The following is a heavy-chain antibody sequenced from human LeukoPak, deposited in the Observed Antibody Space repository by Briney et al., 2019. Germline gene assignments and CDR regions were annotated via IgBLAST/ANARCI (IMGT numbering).Heavy chain of an antibody. D-gene: IGHD2-15*01. CDR2: IYTSGST. Sequence: SETLSLTRTVSGGSISRSNYYWSWIRQPAGKGLEWIGHIYTSGSTNYNPSLKSRVTISVDTSKNQFSLKLSSVTAADTAVYYCACTVHGNFDYWGQGILVTVSS. J-gene: IGHJ4*02. CDR1: GGSISRSNYY. V-gene: IGHV4-61*09. CDR3: ACTVHGNFDY.